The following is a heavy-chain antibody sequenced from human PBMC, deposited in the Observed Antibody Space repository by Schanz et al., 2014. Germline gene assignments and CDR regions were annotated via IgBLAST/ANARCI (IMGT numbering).Heavy chain of an antibody. CDR3: AKDGVEAVATV. J-gene: IGHJ4*02. CDR1: GFRVITNY. CDR2: MFPGGNT. V-gene: IGHV3-66*01. D-gene: IGHD5-12*01. Sequence: EVQLLESGGTVVQPGGSLRVSCAASGFRVITNYMTWVRQAPGKGLEWVSIMFPGGNTYYADSVKGRFTISRDNSKNTLFLQMNSLRAEDTAVYYCAKDGVEAVATVWGQGILVTVSS.